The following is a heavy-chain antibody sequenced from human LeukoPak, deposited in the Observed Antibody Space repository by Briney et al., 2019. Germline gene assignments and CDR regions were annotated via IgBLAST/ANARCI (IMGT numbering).Heavy chain of an antibody. V-gene: IGHV1-18*01. D-gene: IGHD6-13*01. CDR2: ISAYNGNT. CDR1: GYTFTSYG. CDR3: ARVDSSSWHSHGDEYFQH. Sequence: ASVKVSCKASGYTFTSYGISWVRQAPGQGLEWMGWISAYNGNTNYAQKLQGRVTMTTDTSTSTAYMELRSLRSDDTAVYYCARVDSSSWHSHGDEYFQHWGQGTLVTVSS. J-gene: IGHJ1*01.